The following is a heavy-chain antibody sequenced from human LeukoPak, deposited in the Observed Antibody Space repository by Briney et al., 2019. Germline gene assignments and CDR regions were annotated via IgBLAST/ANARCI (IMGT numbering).Heavy chain of an antibody. CDR1: GFTFSSYE. CDR3: ARRYCSGGSCRYYYYYMDV. CDR2: ISSSGSTI. D-gene: IGHD2-15*01. V-gene: IGHV3-48*03. Sequence: TGGSLRLSCAASGFTFSSYEMNWVRQAPGKGLEWVSYISSSGSTIYYADSVKGRFTISRDNAKNSLYLQMNSLRAEDTAVYYCARRYCSGGSCRYYYYYMDVWGKGTTVTVSS. J-gene: IGHJ6*03.